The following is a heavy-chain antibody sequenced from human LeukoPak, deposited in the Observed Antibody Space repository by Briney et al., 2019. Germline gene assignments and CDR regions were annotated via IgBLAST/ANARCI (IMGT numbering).Heavy chain of an antibody. CDR2: IFYSGSS. CDR3: AQSLGASTWFGNWFDP. J-gene: IGHJ5*02. Sequence: PSETLSLTCTVSGGSISSRTYYWGWIRQPPGKGLEWIGSIFYSGSSYYNPSLKSRVTISVDMSKNHFSLKLTSVTAADTAVYYCAQSLGASTWFGNWFDPWGQGTLVTVSS. V-gene: IGHV4-39*02. D-gene: IGHD3-10*01. CDR1: GGSISSRTYY.